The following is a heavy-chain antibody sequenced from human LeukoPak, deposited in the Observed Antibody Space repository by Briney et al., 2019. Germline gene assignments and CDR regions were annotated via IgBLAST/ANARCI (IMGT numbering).Heavy chain of an antibody. V-gene: IGHV4-59*01. CDR2: LYYSGGT. CDR3: ARVGDSRGYIDAFEI. CDR1: GDSISRNY. J-gene: IGHJ3*02. D-gene: IGHD3-22*01. Sequence: SETLSLTCSVSGDSISRNYWSWIRQPPGKGLEWIGYLYYSGGTTYSPSLKSRVTISVDTSKTQYSLKLRSVTAADTVVYYCARVGDSRGYIDAFEIWGQGTMVTVSS.